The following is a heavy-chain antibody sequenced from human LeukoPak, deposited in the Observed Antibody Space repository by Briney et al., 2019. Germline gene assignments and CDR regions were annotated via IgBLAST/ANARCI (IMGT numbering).Heavy chain of an antibody. CDR1: GFTFSSFW. D-gene: IGHD2-2*01. J-gene: IGHJ6*02. CDR2: IRQDGREQ. V-gene: IGHV3-7*03. CDR3: AKDMGCSSTSCYYYYYGMDV. Sequence: GGSLRLSCAASGFTFSSFWMSWVRQAPGKGLEWVANIRQDGREQYYVDSVKGRFTISRDNAKNSLNLQMNSLRTEDTALYYCAKDMGCSSTSCYYYYYGMDVWGQGTTDTVSS.